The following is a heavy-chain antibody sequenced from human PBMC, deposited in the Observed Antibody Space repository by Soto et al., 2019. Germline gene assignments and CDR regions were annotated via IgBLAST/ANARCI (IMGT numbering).Heavy chain of an antibody. Sequence: SETLSLTCTFSGCSISSYCLSLIRQPAGKGLEWIGRIYTSGSTNYNPSLKSRVTMSVDTSKNQFSLKLSSVTAADTAVYYCARDRIAAEGTYYYGMDVWGQGTTVTVSS. CDR2: IYTSGST. D-gene: IGHD6-13*01. J-gene: IGHJ6*02. CDR3: ARDRIAAEGTYYYGMDV. CDR1: GCSISSYC. V-gene: IGHV4-4*07.